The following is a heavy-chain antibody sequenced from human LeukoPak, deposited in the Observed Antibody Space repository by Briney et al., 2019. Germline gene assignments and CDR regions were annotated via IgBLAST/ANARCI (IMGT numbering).Heavy chain of an antibody. CDR2: IYYSGST. D-gene: IGHD6-13*01. CDR1: GGSISSSSYY. J-gene: IGHJ4*02. CDR3: ARARESIAAAGTLFDY. Sequence: KPSETLSLTCTVSGGSISSSSYYWGWIRQPPGKGLEWIGSIYYSGSTNYNPSLKSRVTISVDTSKNQFSLKLSSVTAADTAVYYCARARESIAAAGTLFDYWGQGTLVTVSS. V-gene: IGHV4-39*07.